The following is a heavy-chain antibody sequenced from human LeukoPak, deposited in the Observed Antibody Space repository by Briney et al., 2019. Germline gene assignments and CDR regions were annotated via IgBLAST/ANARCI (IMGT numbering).Heavy chain of an antibody. V-gene: IGHV1-2*02. CDR1: GYTFTGYY. J-gene: IGHJ4*02. CDR3: ARVLERHFDS. CDR2: INPNSGGT. Sequence: GASVKVSCKASGYTFTGYYIHWVRQAPGQRLEWMGWINPNSGGTNYAQKFQGRVTMTRDTSISTAYMELSRLRSDDTAVYYCARVLERHFDSWGQGTLVTVSS. D-gene: IGHD1-1*01.